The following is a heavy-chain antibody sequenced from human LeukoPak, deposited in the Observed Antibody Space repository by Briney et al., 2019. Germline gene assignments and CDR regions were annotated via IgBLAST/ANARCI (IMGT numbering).Heavy chain of an antibody. Sequence: APVKVSCKASGYTFTSYDINWVRQATGQGLEWMGWMNPNSGNTGYAQKFQGRVTMTRNTSISTAYMELSSLRSEDTAVYYCARAVGDGYNSYWYFDLWGRGTLVTVSS. V-gene: IGHV1-8*01. CDR1: GYTFTSYD. CDR2: MNPNSGNT. D-gene: IGHD5-24*01. J-gene: IGHJ2*01. CDR3: ARAVGDGYNSYWYFDL.